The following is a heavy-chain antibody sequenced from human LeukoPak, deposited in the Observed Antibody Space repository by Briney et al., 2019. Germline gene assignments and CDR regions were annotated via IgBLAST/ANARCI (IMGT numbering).Heavy chain of an antibody. CDR3: ARPGSDIVVVPAAHAEYFQH. V-gene: IGHV1-69*05. CDR2: IIPIFGTA. Sequence: EASVKVSCKASGGTFSSYAISWVRQAPGQGLEWMGGIIPIFGTANYAQKFQGRVTITTDESTSTAYMELSSLRSEDTAVYYCARPGSDIVVVPAAHAEYFQHWGQGTLVTVSS. J-gene: IGHJ1*01. CDR1: GGTFSSYA. D-gene: IGHD2-2*01.